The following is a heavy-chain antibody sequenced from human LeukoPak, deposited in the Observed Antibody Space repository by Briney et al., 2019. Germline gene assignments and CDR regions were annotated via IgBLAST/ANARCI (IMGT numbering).Heavy chain of an antibody. J-gene: IGHJ1*01. CDR1: GFTFSSYG. CDR2: ISGSGGST. Sequence: GGSLRLSCAASGFTFSSYGMSWVRQAPGKGLEWVSAISGSGGSTYYADSVKGRFTISRDNSKNTLYLQMNSLRAEDTAVYYCAKGTQLGYFQHWGQGTLVTVSS. CDR3: AKGTQLGYFQH. V-gene: IGHV3-23*01. D-gene: IGHD6-6*01.